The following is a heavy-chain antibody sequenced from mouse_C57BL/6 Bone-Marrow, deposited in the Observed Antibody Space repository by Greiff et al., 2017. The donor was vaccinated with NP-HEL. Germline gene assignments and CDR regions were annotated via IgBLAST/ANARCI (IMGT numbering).Heavy chain of an antibody. Sequence: EVQLQQSGPELVKPGASVKISCKASGYTFTDYYMNWVKQSHGKSLEWIGDINPNNGGTSYNQKFKGKATLTVDKSSSTAYMELRSLTSEDSAVYYCARLGLAYWGQVTLVTVSA. CDR3: ARLGLAY. CDR1: GYTFTDYY. J-gene: IGHJ3*01. CDR2: INPNNGGT. D-gene: IGHD4-1*01. V-gene: IGHV1-26*01.